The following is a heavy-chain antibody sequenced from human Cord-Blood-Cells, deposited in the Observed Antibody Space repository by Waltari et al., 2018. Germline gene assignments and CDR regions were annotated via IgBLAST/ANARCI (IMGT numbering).Heavy chain of an antibody. Sequence: QVQLVQSGAEVKKPGASVKVSCKASGYTFTGYYMHWVRQAPGQGLEWMGWINHNSGDTNYAQKFQGRVTRTRDTSISTAYMELSRLRSDDTAVYYCARGDITIFGVVIPNWFDPWGQGTLVTVSS. CDR1: GYTFTGYY. D-gene: IGHD3-3*01. CDR3: ARGDITIFGVVIPNWFDP. V-gene: IGHV1-2*02. J-gene: IGHJ5*02. CDR2: INHNSGDT.